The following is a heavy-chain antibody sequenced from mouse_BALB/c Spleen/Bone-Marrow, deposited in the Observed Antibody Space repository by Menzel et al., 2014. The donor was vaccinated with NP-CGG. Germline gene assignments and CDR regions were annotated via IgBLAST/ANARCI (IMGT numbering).Heavy chain of an antibody. CDR1: GFNIKDYY. V-gene: IGHV14-4*02. J-gene: IGHJ3*01. CDR3: NAQNYGSGPWFAY. CDR2: IDPENGDT. Sequence: DVQLQESGAELVRTGASVKLSCTASGFNIKDYYMHWVKQRPEQGLEWVGWIDPENGDTEYAPKFQGKATMTADTSSNPAYLQLSSLTSEDTAVYYCNAQNYGSGPWFAYWGQGTIVTVSA. D-gene: IGHD1-2*01.